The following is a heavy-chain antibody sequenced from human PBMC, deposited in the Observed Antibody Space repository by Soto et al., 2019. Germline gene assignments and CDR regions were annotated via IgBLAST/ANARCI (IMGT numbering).Heavy chain of an antibody. CDR1: GGTFSSYT. D-gene: IGHD3-22*01. J-gene: IGHJ4*02. V-gene: IGHV1-69*02. Sequence: QVQLVQSGAAVKKPGSSVKVSCKASGGTFSSYTISWVRQAPGQGLEWMGRIIPILGIANYAQKFQGRVTITADKSTSTAYMELSSLRSEDPAVYYCASGSGYYYDYWGQGTLVTVAS. CDR2: IIPILGIA. CDR3: ASGSGYYYDY.